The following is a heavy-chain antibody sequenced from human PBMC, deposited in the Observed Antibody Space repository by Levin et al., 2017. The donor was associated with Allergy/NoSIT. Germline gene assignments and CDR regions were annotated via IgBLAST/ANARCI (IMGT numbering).Heavy chain of an antibody. CDR2: ISGDGSRT. J-gene: IGHJ4*02. CDR3: TRDLRHVDPFDY. V-gene: IGHV3-74*01. D-gene: IGHD5-12*01. CDR1: GFTFSSYW. Sequence: GGSLRLSCAASGFTFSSYWMHWVRQAPGKGLVWVSLISGDGSRTTYADSVKGRFTISRDNAKNTVYLQMNSLRAEDTAVYYCTRDLRHVDPFDYWGQGTLVTVSS.